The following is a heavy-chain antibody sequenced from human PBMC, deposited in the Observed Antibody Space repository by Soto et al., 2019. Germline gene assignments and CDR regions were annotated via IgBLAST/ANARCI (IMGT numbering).Heavy chain of an antibody. CDR1: GFTFSSYA. Sequence: GGSLRLSCAVSGFTFSSYAMSWVRQAPGKGLEWVSAISGSGGSTYYADSVKGRFTISRDNSKNTLYLQMNSLRAEDTAVYYCAKVHSSSCIPGTAFDIWGQGTMVTVSS. D-gene: IGHD6-13*01. CDR3: AKVHSSSCIPGTAFDI. CDR2: ISGSGGST. J-gene: IGHJ3*02. V-gene: IGHV3-23*01.